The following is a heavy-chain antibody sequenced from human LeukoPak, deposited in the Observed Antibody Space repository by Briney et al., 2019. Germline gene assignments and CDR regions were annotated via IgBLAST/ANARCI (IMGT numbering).Heavy chain of an antibody. CDR3: ARSAAGYFDY. V-gene: IGHV4-39*01. Sequence: SDTLALICTVSVRSISSSSYYWGWIRQPPGKGLEWIGSNYYSGSTYYNPSIKSPVTIPVDKSKNQFSLKLSSVTAADTAVYYCARSAAGYFDYWGQGTLVTVSS. CDR1: VRSISSSSYY. J-gene: IGHJ4*02. CDR2: NYYSGST.